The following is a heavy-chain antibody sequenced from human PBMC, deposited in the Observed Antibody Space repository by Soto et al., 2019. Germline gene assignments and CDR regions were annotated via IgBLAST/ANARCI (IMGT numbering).Heavy chain of an antibody. V-gene: IGHV4-30-4*01. J-gene: IGHJ4*02. CDR2: TNGEGSA. Sequence: PSETLSLTCTVSGDSISSAVSYWSWVLQPPGKGLEWIGETNGEGSAFYNPSLKTRVAISLDTPKNQFSLKLSSMTAADTAVYYCARESNLHVFDYWGQGTLVTV. CDR1: GDSISSAVSY. CDR3: ARESNLHVFDY.